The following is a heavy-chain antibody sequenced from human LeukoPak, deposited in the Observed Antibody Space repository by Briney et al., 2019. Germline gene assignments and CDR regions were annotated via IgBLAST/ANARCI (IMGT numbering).Heavy chain of an antibody. V-gene: IGHV1-24*01. CDR2: FDPEDGET. CDR1: GYTLTELS. Sequence: ASVTVSCTVSGYTLTELSMHWVRQAPGKGLEWMGGFDPEDGETIYAQKFQGRVTMTEDTSTDTAYMELSSLRSEDTAVYYCALGPGIAVAATGYYFGYWGQGTLVTVSS. D-gene: IGHD6-19*01. CDR3: ALGPGIAVAATGYYFGY. J-gene: IGHJ4*02.